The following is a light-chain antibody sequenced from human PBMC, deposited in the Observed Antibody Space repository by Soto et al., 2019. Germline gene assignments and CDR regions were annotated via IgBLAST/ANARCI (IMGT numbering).Light chain of an antibody. Sequence: QSALTQPRSVSGSPGQSVTISCTGTSSDVGGYKLVSWYQQHPGKAPKLMIYDVSERPSGVPDSFSASKSGNTASLTISGLQAEDEADYYCCSYAGSYTWVFGGGTKLTVL. CDR2: DVS. J-gene: IGLJ3*02. CDR1: SSDVGGYKL. CDR3: CSYAGSYTWV. V-gene: IGLV2-11*01.